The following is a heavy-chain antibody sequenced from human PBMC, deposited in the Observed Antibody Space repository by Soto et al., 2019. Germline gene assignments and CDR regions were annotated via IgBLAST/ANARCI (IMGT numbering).Heavy chain of an antibody. CDR3: AREGCSSTSCYYFDY. V-gene: IGHV3-33*01. Sequence: HPGGSLRLSCAASGFTFSSYGMHWVRQAPGKGLEWVAVIWYDGSNKYFADSVKGRFTISRDNSKNTLYLQMNSLRAEDTAVYYCAREGCSSTSCYYFDYWGQGTLVTVSS. D-gene: IGHD2-2*01. J-gene: IGHJ4*02. CDR2: IWYDGSNK. CDR1: GFTFSSYG.